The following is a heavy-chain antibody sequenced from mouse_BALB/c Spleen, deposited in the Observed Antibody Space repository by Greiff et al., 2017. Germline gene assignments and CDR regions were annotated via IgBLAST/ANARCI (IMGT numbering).Heavy chain of an antibody. V-gene: IGHV5-9-4*01. CDR3: ARASPGYYAMDY. D-gene: IGHD6-1*01. CDR1: GFTFSSYA. J-gene: IGHJ4*01. CDR2: ISSGGSYT. Sequence: DVHLVESGGGLVKPGGSLKLSCAASGFTFSSYAMSWVRQSPEKRLEWVAEISSGGSYTYYPDTVTGRFTISRDNAKNTLYLEMSSLRSEDTAMYYCARASPGYYAMDYWGQGTSVTVSS.